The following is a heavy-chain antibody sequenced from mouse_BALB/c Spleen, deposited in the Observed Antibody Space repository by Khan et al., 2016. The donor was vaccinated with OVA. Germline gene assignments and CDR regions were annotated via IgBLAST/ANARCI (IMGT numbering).Heavy chain of an antibody. V-gene: IGHV2-9*02. CDR1: GFSLTSFG. CDR3: ARLEDI. J-gene: IGHJ2*01. CDR2: IWAGGST. Sequence: QVQLQQSGPGLVAPSQSLSITCTVSGFSLTSFGVHWVRQPPGKGLEWLGVIWAGGSTNYNSALMSRLSISYDNSKSQVFLKMNSLQTEYTAMYYCARLEDIWGQGTTLTVSS. D-gene: IGHD1-3*01.